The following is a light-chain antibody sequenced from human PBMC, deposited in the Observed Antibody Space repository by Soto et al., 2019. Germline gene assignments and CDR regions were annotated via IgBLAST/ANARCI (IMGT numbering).Light chain of an antibody. Sequence: DIQLTQSPSFLSASVGDRVTITCRASQGISSYLAWYQQKPGKAPKLLIYAASTLQSGVPSRFSGSGSGTEFTLTISSLQPEDFATYYFQQLNSYPALTFGGGTKVDIK. J-gene: IGKJ4*01. CDR1: QGISSY. V-gene: IGKV1-9*01. CDR2: AAS. CDR3: QQLNSYPALT.